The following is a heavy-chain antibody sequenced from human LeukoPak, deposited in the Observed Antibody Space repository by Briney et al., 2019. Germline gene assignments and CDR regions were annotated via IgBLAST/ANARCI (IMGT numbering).Heavy chain of an antibody. CDR1: GYTFTGYY. Sequence: ASVKVSCKTSGYTFTGYYIHWVRQAPGQGLEWMGWINPNSGDTNYAQKFQGRVSMTGDTSISTAYMELSRLRSDDTAVYYCAINTLRYFDWLLDYWGQGTLVTVSS. J-gene: IGHJ4*02. V-gene: IGHV1-2*02. CDR2: INPNSGDT. D-gene: IGHD3-9*01. CDR3: AINTLRYFDWLLDY.